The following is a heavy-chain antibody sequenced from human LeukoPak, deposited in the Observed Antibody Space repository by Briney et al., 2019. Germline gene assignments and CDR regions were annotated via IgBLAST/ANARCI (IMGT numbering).Heavy chain of an antibody. Sequence: GGSLRLSCAASGFTFSSYAMHWVRQAPGKGLERVAVISYDGSNKYYADSVKGRFTISRDNSKNTLYLQMNSLRAEDTAVYYCARDVGYSYGLGNWGQGTLDTVSS. CDR2: ISYDGSNK. CDR3: ARDVGYSYGLGN. J-gene: IGHJ4*02. CDR1: GFTFSSYA. V-gene: IGHV3-30-3*01. D-gene: IGHD5-18*01.